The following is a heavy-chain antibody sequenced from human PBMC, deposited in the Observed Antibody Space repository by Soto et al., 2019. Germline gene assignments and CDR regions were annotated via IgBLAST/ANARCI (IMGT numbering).Heavy chain of an antibody. CDR1: GYNFSAYY. CDR2: LNPRNGQT. D-gene: IGHD5-18*01. CDR3: ARETDTSMVDY. V-gene: IGHV1-8*01. Sequence: QVQLVQSGAEMKKPGASVKVSCQTSGYNFSAYYFNWVRQAAGQGPEWMGWLNPRNGQTGYVQKFRGRVTMTRDTSIATVYLELSRLTSEDTAIYFCARETDTSMVDYWGQGTLVTVSS. J-gene: IGHJ4*02.